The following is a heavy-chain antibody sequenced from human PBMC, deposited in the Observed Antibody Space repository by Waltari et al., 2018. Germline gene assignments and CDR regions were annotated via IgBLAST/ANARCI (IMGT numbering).Heavy chain of an antibody. V-gene: IGHV1-3*01. D-gene: IGHD3-3*01. CDR3: ARELITIFGVVKGGFDP. J-gene: IGHJ5*02. CDR2: INAGNGNT. Sequence: QVQLVQSGAEVKKPGASVKVSCKASGYTFTSYAMHWVRQAPGPRLEWMGWINAGNGNTKYSQKFQGRVTITRDTSASTAYMELSSLRSEDTAVYYCARELITIFGVVKGGFDPWGQGTLVTVSS. CDR1: GYTFTSYA.